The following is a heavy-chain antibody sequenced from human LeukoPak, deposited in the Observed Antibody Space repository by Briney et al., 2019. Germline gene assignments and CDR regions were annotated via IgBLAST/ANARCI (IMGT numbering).Heavy chain of an antibody. Sequence: GGSLRLSCAASGFTFSNYSMNWVRQAPGKGLEWVSSISSSNSYNSYIYYADSLKGRFTISRDNAKNSLYLQMNSLRAEDTAVYYCARAQTVETATIWAYYFDYWGQGTLVTVSS. CDR3: ARAQTVETATIWAYYFDY. D-gene: IGHD5-24*01. J-gene: IGHJ4*02. CDR1: GFTFSNYS. CDR2: ISSSNSYNSYI. V-gene: IGHV3-21*01.